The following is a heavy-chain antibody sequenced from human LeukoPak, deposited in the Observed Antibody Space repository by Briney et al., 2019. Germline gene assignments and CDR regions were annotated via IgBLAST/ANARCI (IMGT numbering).Heavy chain of an antibody. CDR2: IYYSGST. V-gene: IGHV4-59*08. CDR1: GGSISSYY. J-gene: IGHJ6*02. Sequence: SETLSLTCTVSGGSISSYYWSWIRQPPGKGLEWIGYIYYSGSTNYNPSLKSRVTISVDTSKNQFSLKLSSVTAADTAVYYCARHFRTVTTRPYYYYYGMDVWGQGTTVTVSS. CDR3: ARHFRTVTTRPYYYYYGMDV. D-gene: IGHD4-17*01.